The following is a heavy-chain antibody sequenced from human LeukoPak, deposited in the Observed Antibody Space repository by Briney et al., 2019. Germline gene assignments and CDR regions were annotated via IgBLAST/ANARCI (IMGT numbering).Heavy chain of an antibody. J-gene: IGHJ4*02. V-gene: IGHV3-53*01. D-gene: IGHD2-2*01. Sequence: GGSLRLSCTVSGFTVSSNSMSWVRQAPGKGLEWVSFIYSGTIHYSDSVKGRFTISRDNSKNTLYLQMNSLRAEDTAVYYCAREPWSIAYCSSTNCGLNSWGQGTLVTVSS. CDR3: AREPWSIAYCSSTNCGLNS. CDR2: IYSGTI. CDR1: GFTVSSNS.